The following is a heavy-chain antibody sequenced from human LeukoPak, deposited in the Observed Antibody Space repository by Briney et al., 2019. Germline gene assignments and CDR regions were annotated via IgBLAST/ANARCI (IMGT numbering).Heavy chain of an antibody. J-gene: IGHJ4*02. CDR1: GGSISSSSYY. CDR2: IYYSGST. Sequence: SETLSLTCTVSGGSISSSSYYWGWIRQPPGKGPEWTGNIYYSGSTYYNPSLKGRVTISVDTSKNQFSLKLSSVTAADTAVYYCARSFHGVFDYWGQGTLVTVSS. D-gene: IGHD3-10*01. V-gene: IGHV4-39*01. CDR3: ARSFHGVFDY.